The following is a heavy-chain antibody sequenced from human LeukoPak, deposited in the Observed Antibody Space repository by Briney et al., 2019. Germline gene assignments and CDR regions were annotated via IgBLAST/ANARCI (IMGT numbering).Heavy chain of an antibody. V-gene: IGHV3-23*01. CDR3: AKDQRDSFDP. J-gene: IGHJ5*02. CDR2: ISGSGGNT. CDR1: GFTSSSYV. Sequence: GGSLRLSCAASGFTSSSYVMNWVRQAPGKGLEWVSAISGSGGNTYYADSVKGRFAISRDNSKNTLYLQMNSLRAEDTAVYYCAKDQRDSFDPWGQGTLVTVSS.